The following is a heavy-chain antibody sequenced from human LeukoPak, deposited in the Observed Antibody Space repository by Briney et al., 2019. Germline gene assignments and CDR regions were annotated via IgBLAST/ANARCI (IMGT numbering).Heavy chain of an antibody. Sequence: PSQTLSLTCTVSGGSISSGSYYWSWIWQPAGKGLEWIGRIYTSGSTNYNPSLKSRVTISVDKSKNQFSLKLSSVTAADTAVYYCARDRASRIVATGPLTVWGQGTLVTVSS. D-gene: IGHD5-12*01. CDR2: IYTSGST. V-gene: IGHV4-61*02. J-gene: IGHJ4*02. CDR3: ARDRASRIVATGPLTV. CDR1: GGSISSGSYY.